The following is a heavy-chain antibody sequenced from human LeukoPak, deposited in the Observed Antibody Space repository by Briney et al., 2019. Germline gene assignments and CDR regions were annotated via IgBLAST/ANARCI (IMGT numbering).Heavy chain of an antibody. CDR2: ISGSGGGT. Sequence: GESLRLSCAASGFTFSTYVMSGVRQSPGKGLEWVSGISGSGGGTYHADSVKGRFTISRDNSKNTLYLQMTSLTVEDTAVYYCAKDGKFHYGYYFDYWGQGTLVTVSS. CDR1: GFTFSTYV. CDR3: AKDGKFHYGYYFDY. J-gene: IGHJ4*02. D-gene: IGHD3-10*01. V-gene: IGHV3-23*01.